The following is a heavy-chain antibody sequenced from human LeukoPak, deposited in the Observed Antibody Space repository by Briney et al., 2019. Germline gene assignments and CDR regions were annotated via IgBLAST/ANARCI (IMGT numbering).Heavy chain of an antibody. CDR2: ISSSSTYI. J-gene: IGHJ3*02. D-gene: IGHD6-19*01. Sequence: KLGGSLRLSCAASGFTFSSYSMNWVRQAPGQGLEWVSSISSSSTYIYYADSVKGRFTISRDNAKNSLYLQMNSLRAEDTAVYYYARGIGYSSGWGAFDIWGQGTMVTVSS. CDR3: ARGIGYSSGWGAFDI. CDR1: GFTFSSYS. V-gene: IGHV3-21*01.